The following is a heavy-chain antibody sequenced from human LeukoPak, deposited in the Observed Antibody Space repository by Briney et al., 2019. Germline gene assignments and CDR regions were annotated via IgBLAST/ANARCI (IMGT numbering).Heavy chain of an antibody. J-gene: IGHJ4*02. Sequence: GGSLRLSCAASGFTFRRYWMRWVRQAPGKGLEWLANIKEDGSEKYYVDSVKGRFTISRDNAKNSLYLQMNSLRAEDTSVYYCASGSREWWGQGTLVTVSS. D-gene: IGHD3-10*01. CDR2: IKEDGSEK. V-gene: IGHV3-7*01. CDR1: GFTFRRYW. CDR3: ASGSREW.